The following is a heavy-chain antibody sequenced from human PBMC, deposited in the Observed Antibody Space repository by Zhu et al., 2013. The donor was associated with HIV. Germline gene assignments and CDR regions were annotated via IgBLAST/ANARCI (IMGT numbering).Heavy chain of an antibody. D-gene: IGHD3-22*01. CDR1: GYTFTSFG. V-gene: IGHV1-18*01. CDR2: ISGYNGTT. J-gene: IGHJ6*02. CDR3: GRDRGDSSGYYSPDYFGMDV. Sequence: VQLVQSGPEVRKPGASVKVSCKASGYTFTSFGVTWVRQAPGRGLEWMGWISGYNGTTKYEQNLQDRVAMTTDTSTNTAYLELKTLKPDDTAVYYCGRDRGDSSGYYSPDYFGMDVWGQGTTVTVSS.